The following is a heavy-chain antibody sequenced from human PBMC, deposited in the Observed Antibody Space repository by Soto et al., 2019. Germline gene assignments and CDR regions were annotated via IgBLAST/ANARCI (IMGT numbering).Heavy chain of an antibody. V-gene: IGHV3-49*04. CDR1: GFTFGDYA. CDR3: TRNQDGYKAFSGY. D-gene: IGHD5-12*01. CDR2: IRSKAYGGTT. J-gene: IGHJ4*02. Sequence: GGSLRLSCTSSGFTFGDYAMSWVRQAPGKGLEWVGFIRSKAYGGTTEYAASVKGRFTISRDDSKSIAYLQMNSLKTEDTAVYYCTRNQDGYKAFSGYWGQGTLVTVSS.